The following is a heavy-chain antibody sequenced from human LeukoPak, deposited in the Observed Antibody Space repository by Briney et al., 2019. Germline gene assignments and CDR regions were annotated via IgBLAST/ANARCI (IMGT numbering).Heavy chain of an antibody. J-gene: IGHJ6*02. D-gene: IGHD3-10*01. Sequence: ASVNVSCTTSGYSFTGYFMHWVRQAPGQGLEWMGWINPNSGDTKYAQRFQGRVTMTRDTSINTAYMELRRLTSDDTAVYYCARVPSMIRGVVNYGMDVWGQGTTVTVSS. V-gene: IGHV1-2*02. CDR2: INPNSGDT. CDR1: GYSFTGYF. CDR3: ARVPSMIRGVVNYGMDV.